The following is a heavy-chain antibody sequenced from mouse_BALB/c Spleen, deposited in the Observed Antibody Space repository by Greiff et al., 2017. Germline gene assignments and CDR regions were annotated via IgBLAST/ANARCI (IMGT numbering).Heavy chain of an antibody. J-gene: IGHJ3*01. Sequence: VQLHQSGPQLVGPGASVKISCKASGYSFTSYWMHWVKQRPGQGLEWIGMIDPSDSENRLNQKFKDKATWTVDKSSSTAYMQLSSPTSEDSAVYYCARDRVWFAYWGQGTLVTVSA. CDR2: IDPSDSEN. D-gene: IGHD2-14*01. V-gene: IGHV1S127*01. CDR1: GYSFTSYW. CDR3: ARDRVWFAY.